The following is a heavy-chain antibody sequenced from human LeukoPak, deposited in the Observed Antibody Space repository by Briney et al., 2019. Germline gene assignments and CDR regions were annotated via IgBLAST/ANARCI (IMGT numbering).Heavy chain of an antibody. Sequence: GASVKVSCKASGYTFTSYAMNWVRQAPGQGLEWMGCINTNTGNPTYAQGFTGRFVFSLDTSVSTAYLQISSLKAEDTAVFYCASPRDGSSWFDAIDIWGQGTMVTVSP. V-gene: IGHV7-4-1*02. CDR1: GYTFTSYA. J-gene: IGHJ3*02. D-gene: IGHD6-13*01. CDR2: INTNTGNP. CDR3: ASPRDGSSWFDAIDI.